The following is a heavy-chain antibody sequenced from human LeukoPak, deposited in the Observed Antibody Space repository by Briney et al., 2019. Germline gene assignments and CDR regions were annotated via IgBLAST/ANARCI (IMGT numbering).Heavy chain of an antibody. CDR2: ISSSSIYI. CDR3: AREQRFGHFDY. D-gene: IGHD3-10*01. CDR1: GFTFNVYN. Sequence: PGGSLRLSCAASGFTFNVYNMNWVRQAPGKGLEWVSSISSSSIYIYYADSVKGRFTISRDNANNSLYLQMNSLRAEDTAVYYCAREQRFGHFDYWGQGTLVTVSS. J-gene: IGHJ4*02. V-gene: IGHV3-21*01.